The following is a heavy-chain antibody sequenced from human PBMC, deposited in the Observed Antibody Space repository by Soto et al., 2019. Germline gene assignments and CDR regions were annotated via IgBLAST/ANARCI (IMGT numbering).Heavy chain of an antibody. CDR3: TRLHTSPGCYAFAY. Sequence: GXSLRLACAASGFTVSNDYLSWFRQAPGKGLEWVSVMYATGTTYHADSVRGRFTISRDNSENTLSLQMNSLRAEDTAVYYCTRLHTSPGCYAFAYWGQGALVTVSS. J-gene: IGHJ4*02. CDR2: MYATGTT. CDR1: GFTVSNDY. V-gene: IGHV3-66*04. D-gene: IGHD2-2*01.